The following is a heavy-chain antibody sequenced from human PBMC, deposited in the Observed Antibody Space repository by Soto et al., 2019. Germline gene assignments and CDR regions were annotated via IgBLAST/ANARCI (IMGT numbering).Heavy chain of an antibody. V-gene: IGHV3-15*01. Sequence: EVQLVESGEGLVEPGGSLRLSCAASGFTFPYAWLSWVRQPLGKGLEWVGRIKSKPDGGTTDYAAPVKGRFIISRDDSKNTVYLQMNSLKTEDTAVYYCTTDRMTYFDYWGQGTLVTVSS. CDR2: IKSKPDGGTT. J-gene: IGHJ4*02. D-gene: IGHD2-8*01. CDR1: GFTFPYAW. CDR3: TTDRMTYFDY.